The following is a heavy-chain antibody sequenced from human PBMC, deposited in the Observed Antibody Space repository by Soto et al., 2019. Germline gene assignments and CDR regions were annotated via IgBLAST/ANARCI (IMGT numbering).Heavy chain of an antibody. V-gene: IGHV4-39*01. D-gene: IGHD1-20*01. Sequence: SETLSLTCTVSGGSISSSRYYWGWIRQPPGKGLEWIGSIYYSGSTYYNPSLKSRVTISVDTSKNQFSLKLSSVTAADTAVYYCATSPYKINYYGMDVWGQGTTVTVSS. CDR2: IYYSGST. CDR1: GGSISSSRYY. CDR3: ATSPYKINYYGMDV. J-gene: IGHJ6*02.